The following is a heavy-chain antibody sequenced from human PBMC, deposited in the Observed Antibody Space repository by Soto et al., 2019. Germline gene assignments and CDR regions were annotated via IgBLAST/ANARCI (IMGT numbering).Heavy chain of an antibody. J-gene: IGHJ5*02. D-gene: IGHD3-16*02. V-gene: IGHV3-7*03. CDR3: AAYCYTMTCTHFHGYS. Sequence: GGSLRLSCAVSGFRFRDYWMSWVRQAPGKGLEWVANIKQDESDKYYVDSVKGRFTISRDNAKNALYLQMNSLRVEDTAVYYCAAYCYTMTCTHFHGYSWGQGTQVTVSS. CDR2: IKQDESDK. CDR1: GFRFRDYW.